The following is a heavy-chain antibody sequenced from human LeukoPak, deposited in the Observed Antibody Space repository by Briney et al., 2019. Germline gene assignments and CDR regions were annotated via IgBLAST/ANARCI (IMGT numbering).Heavy chain of an antibody. D-gene: IGHD3-22*01. CDR2: IRSSIYGGTP. J-gene: IGHJ4*02. Sequence: GGSLRLSCTSSGFTFREFAVSWFRQAPGKGLEWIGFIRSSIYGGTPKAAASVKGRFIFSRDDSKGVAYLRMNSLKTEDTAVYYCARDTNYRDNSGSYYVDGFEYWGQGTLVTVSS. CDR3: ARDTNYRDNSGSYYVDGFEY. CDR1: GFTFREFA. V-gene: IGHV3-49*03.